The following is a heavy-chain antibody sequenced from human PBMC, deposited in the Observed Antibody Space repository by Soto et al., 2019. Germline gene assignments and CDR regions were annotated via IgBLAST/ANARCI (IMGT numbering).Heavy chain of an antibody. CDR2: IYCSGST. J-gene: IGHJ6*02. CDR1: GGSISSGGYY. CDR3: ARVAARGLGYYGMDV. Sequence: SETLSLTCTVSGGSISSGGYYWSWIRQHPGKGLEWIGYIYCSGSTYYNPSLKSRVTISVDTSKNQFSLKLSSVTAADTAVYYCARVAARGLGYYGMDVWGQGTTVTVSS. D-gene: IGHD6-6*01. V-gene: IGHV4-31*03.